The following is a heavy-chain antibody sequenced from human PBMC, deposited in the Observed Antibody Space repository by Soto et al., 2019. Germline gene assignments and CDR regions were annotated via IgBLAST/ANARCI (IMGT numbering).Heavy chain of an antibody. CDR3: AHRRLGATDAFDI. V-gene: IGHV2-5*02. CDR2: IYWDDDK. CDR1: GFSLSTSGVG. Sequence: QITLKESGPTLVKPTQTLTLTCTFSGFSLSTSGVGVGWIRQPPGKALEWLALIYWDDDKRYRPSLNSRLTITKDTSNHQVVLKLTSMDPGATATDYCAHRRLGATDAFDIWGQGTMVTVSS. J-gene: IGHJ3*02. D-gene: IGHD2-15*01.